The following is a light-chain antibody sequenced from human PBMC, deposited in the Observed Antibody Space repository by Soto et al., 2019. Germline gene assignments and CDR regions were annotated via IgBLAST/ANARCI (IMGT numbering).Light chain of an antibody. V-gene: IGKV4-1*01. CDR2: WAF. CDR3: QQFYNTPPYT. CDR1: QSVLYTSNNKNY. Sequence: DTVMTQSPDSLAVALGERATINCKSSQSVLYTSNNKNYLAWYQQKPGQPPTLLISWAFIRESGVPDRFSGSGSGTDFTLTINSVQAADVAVSYCQQFYNTPPYTFGQGTRLEIK. J-gene: IGKJ2*01.